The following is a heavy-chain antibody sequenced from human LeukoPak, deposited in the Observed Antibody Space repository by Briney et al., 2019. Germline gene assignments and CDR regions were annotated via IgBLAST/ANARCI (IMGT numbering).Heavy chain of an antibody. CDR1: GGSISSSNW. D-gene: IGHD6-19*01. CDR2: IYHSGST. V-gene: IGHV4-4*02. CDR3: ARVLGYSSGLVDY. Sequence: ASETLSLTCAVSGGSISSSNWWSWVRQPQGKGLEWIGEIYHSGSTNYNPYLKSRVTISVDKSKNQFSLKLSSVTAADTAVYYCARVLGYSSGLVDYWGQGTLVTVSS. J-gene: IGHJ4*02.